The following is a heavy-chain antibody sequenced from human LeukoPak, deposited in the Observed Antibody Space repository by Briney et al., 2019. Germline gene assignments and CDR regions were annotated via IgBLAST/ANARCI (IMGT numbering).Heavy chain of an antibody. J-gene: IGHJ4*02. V-gene: IGHV5-51*01. CDR3: TRQRMRGQNYVGAY. CDR2: IDPTDSDT. Sequence: GESLKISCKASGYTFTGYWLGWVRQMPGKGLEWMAIIDPTDSDTRYSPSFQGQITISVDKSISTAYLQWSSLKASDTAIYYCTRQRMRGQNYVGAYWGQGTLVTVSS. CDR1: GYTFTGYW. D-gene: IGHD1-7*01.